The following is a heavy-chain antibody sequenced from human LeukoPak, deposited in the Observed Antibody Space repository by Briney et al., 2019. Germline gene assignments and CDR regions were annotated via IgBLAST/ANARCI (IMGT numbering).Heavy chain of an antibody. V-gene: IGHV3-53*01. Sequence: PGGSLRLSCAASGFTVSSNYMSWVRQAPGKGLEWVSVIYSGGSTYYADSVKGRFTISRDNSRNTLYLQMNSLRAEDTAVYYCARGGLLKGDYYDSTDEGGKYYFDYWGQGTLVTVSS. D-gene: IGHD3-22*01. CDR1: GFTVSSNY. CDR3: ARGGLLKGDYYDSTDEGGKYYFDY. CDR2: IYSGGST. J-gene: IGHJ4*02.